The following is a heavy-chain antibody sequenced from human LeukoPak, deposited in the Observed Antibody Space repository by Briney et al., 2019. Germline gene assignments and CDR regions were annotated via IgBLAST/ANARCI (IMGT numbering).Heavy chain of an antibody. D-gene: IGHD2-8*01. V-gene: IGHV3-23*01. CDR1: GFTLSSYA. J-gene: IGHJ4*02. CDR2: FSGICVSS. Sequence: PGGSLRLSCAASGFTLSSYAMSWVRQAPGKGREWVSAFSGICVSSYYSSSVKGRFPLSSDYSNITLYLQMTSLRAEDTAVYYCAKGGIVLMVYAYFDYWGQGTLVTVSS. CDR3: AKGGIVLMVYAYFDY.